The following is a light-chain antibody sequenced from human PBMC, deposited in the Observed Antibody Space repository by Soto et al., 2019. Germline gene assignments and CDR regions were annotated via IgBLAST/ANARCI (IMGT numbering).Light chain of an antibody. J-gene: IGKJ5*01. CDR3: QQRSNWPPIT. CDR2: GAS. CDR1: QSFSSN. Sequence: EIVLTQSPGTLSLSPGERATLSCRASQSFSSNLAWYQQKPGQAPRLLIYGASTRAAGIPARFSGSGSGTDFTLTISSLEPEDFAVYYCQQRSNWPPITFGQGTRLENK. V-gene: IGKV3-11*01.